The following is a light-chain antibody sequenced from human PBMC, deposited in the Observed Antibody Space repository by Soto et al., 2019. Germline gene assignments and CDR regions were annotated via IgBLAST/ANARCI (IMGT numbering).Light chain of an antibody. CDR1: TSNIGSNT. CDR3: AAWDDSLDEYV. J-gene: IGLJ1*01. CDR2: RND. Sequence: VLTQPPSASGTPGQRVTISCSGSTSNIGSNTVHWYQQLPGTAPTLLIYRNDQRPSGVPARFSGSKSGTSASLAISGLQSDDEADYYCAAWDDSLDEYVFGTGTKLTVL. V-gene: IGLV1-44*01.